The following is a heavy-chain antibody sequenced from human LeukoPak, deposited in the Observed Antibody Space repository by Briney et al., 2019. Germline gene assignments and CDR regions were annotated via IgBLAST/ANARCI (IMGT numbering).Heavy chain of an antibody. V-gene: IGHV1-2*06. CDR2: FNPNSGGT. J-gene: IGHJ4*02. D-gene: IGHD3-22*01. CDR1: GYTFTGYY. Sequence: GASVKVSCKPPGYTFTGYYMHWVRQAPGPGLEWMGRFNPNSGGTHLAQTVQRRVTMTRDTSSNTAYMDLSRMRSDDTAVYYCARGRNSVYYFNVVAPSYFDYWGQGTLVTVSS. CDR3: ARGRNSVYYFNVVAPSYFDY.